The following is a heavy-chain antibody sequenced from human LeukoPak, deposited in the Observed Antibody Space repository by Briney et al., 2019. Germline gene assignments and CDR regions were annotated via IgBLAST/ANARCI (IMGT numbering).Heavy chain of an antibody. Sequence: ASVKVSCKASGYTFTGYYMHWVRQAPGKGLEWMGGFDPEDGETIYAQKFQGRVTMTEDTSTDTAYMELSSLRSEGTAVYYRATMVATIDYWGQGTLVTVSS. D-gene: IGHD5-12*01. CDR3: ATMVATIDY. V-gene: IGHV1-24*01. CDR1: GYTFTGYY. J-gene: IGHJ4*02. CDR2: FDPEDGET.